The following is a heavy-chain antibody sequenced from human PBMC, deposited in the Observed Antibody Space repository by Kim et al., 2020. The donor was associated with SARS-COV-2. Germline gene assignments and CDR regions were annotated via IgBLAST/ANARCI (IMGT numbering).Heavy chain of an antibody. V-gene: IGHV7-4-1*02. D-gene: IGHD1-1*01. CDR3: AGRVRKTYYYYGMDV. Sequence: ASVKVSCKASGYTFTSYAMNWVRQAPGQGLEWMGWINTNTGNPTYAQGFTGRFVFSLDTSVSTAYLQISSLKAEDTAVYYCAGRVRKTYYYYGMDVWGQGTTVTVSS. CDR2: INTNTGNP. CDR1: GYTFTSYA. J-gene: IGHJ6*02.